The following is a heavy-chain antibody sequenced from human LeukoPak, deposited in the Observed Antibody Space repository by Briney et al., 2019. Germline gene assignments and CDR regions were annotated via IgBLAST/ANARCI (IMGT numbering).Heavy chain of an antibody. CDR3: ARDALYYYDSSGYYHLDY. D-gene: IGHD3-22*01. CDR2: INPNSGGT. CDR1: GYTFTGYY. J-gene: IGHJ4*02. V-gene: IGHV1-2*02. Sequence: GASVKVSCKASGYTFTGYYMHWVRQAPGQGLEWMGWINPNSGGTNYAQKFQGRVTMTRDTSTSTVYMELSSLRSEDTAVYYCARDALYYYDSSGYYHLDYWGQGTLVTVSS.